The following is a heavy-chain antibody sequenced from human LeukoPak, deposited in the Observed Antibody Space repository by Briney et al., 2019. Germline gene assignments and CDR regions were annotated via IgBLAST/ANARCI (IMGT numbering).Heavy chain of an antibody. CDR2: IIPIFGIA. J-gene: IGHJ4*02. CDR1: GGTFSSYA. D-gene: IGHD6-13*01. CDR3: ARDSGIAAAGSSPFDY. V-gene: IGHV1-69*04. Sequence: SVKVSCKASGGTFSSYAISWVRQAPGQGLEWMGRIIPIFGIANYTQKFQGRVTITADKSTSTAYMELSSLRSEDTAVYYCARDSGIAAAGSSPFDYWGQGTLVTVSS.